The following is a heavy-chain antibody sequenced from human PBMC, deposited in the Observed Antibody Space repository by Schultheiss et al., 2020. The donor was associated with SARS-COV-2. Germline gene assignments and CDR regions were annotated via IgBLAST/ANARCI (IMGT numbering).Heavy chain of an antibody. V-gene: IGHV4-34*01. CDR1: GGSFSGYY. CDR3: ARGNDFVYFFDS. J-gene: IGHJ4*02. CDR2: IHDSGST. Sequence: LSLPCTVSGGSFSGYYWSWIRQPPGKGLEWIGEIHDSGSTNYNPSLTSRVTISVDTSKNQFSLKLTSLTAADTAIYYCARGNDFVYFFDSWGQGTLVTVSS. D-gene: IGHD3-3*01.